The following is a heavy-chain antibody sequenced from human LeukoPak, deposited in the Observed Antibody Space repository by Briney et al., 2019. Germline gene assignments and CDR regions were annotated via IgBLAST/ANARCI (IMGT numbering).Heavy chain of an antibody. CDR3: ARDVGYCSGGSCYEGFDY. J-gene: IGHJ4*02. V-gene: IGHV1-69*13. Sequence: ASVKVSRKASGGTFSSYAISWVRQAPGQGLEWMGGIIPIFGTANYAQKFQGRVTITADESTSTAYMELSSLRSEDTAVYYCARDVGYCSGGSCYEGFDYWGQGTLVTVSS. D-gene: IGHD2-15*01. CDR2: IIPIFGTA. CDR1: GGTFSSYA.